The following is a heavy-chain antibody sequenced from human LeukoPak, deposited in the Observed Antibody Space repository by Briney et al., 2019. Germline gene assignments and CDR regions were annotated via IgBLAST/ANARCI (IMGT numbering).Heavy chain of an antibody. Sequence: SQTLSLTCAVSGGSISSGGYSWSWIRQPPGXXXXXXXXIYHSGSTYYNPSLKSRVTISVDRSKNQFSLKLSSVTAADTAVYYCARARVTTSSRYFDLWGRGTLVTVSS. J-gene: IGHJ2*01. CDR1: GGSISSGGYS. V-gene: IGHV4-30-2*01. CDR3: ARARVTTSSRYFDL. CDR2: IYHSGST. D-gene: IGHD4-17*01.